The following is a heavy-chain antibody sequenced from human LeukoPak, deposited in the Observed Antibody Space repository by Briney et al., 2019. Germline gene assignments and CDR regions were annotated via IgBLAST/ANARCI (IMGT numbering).Heavy chain of an antibody. D-gene: IGHD2-2*01. J-gene: IGHJ4*02. Sequence: ASVKVSCKASGYTFTSYGISWVRQAAGQGLEWMGWMNPYSGNTGFAQKFQGRVTVTRNTSISTAYMELGSLRSEDTAVYYCARALPGFYFDYWGQGTLVTVSS. CDR1: GYTFTSYG. V-gene: IGHV1-8*03. CDR2: MNPYSGNT. CDR3: ARALPGFYFDY.